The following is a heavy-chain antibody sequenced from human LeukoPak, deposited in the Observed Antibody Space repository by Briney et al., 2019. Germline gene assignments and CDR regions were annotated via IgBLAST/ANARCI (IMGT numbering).Heavy chain of an antibody. Sequence: SETLSLTCTVSGGSISGSSYYWGWIRQPPGKGLEWIGSIYYSGSTYYNPSLKSRVTISVDTSKNQFSLKLSSVTAADTAVYYCARENNYGRRRFLEWLRNNYYYYYGMDVWGQGTTVTVSS. D-gene: IGHD3-3*01. J-gene: IGHJ6*02. V-gene: IGHV4-39*02. CDR2: IYYSGST. CDR3: ARENNYGRRRFLEWLRNNYYYYYGMDV. CDR1: GGSISGSSYY.